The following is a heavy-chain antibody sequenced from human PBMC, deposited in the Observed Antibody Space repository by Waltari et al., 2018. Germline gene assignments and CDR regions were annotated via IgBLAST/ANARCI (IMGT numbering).Heavy chain of an antibody. CDR1: GLTFSNYA. V-gene: IGHV3-23*01. CDR3: ATPFYNWDDPLHS. CDR2: ITVGDDT. J-gene: IGHJ4*02. Sequence: EVQLLESGGDLLQRGGSLRPPCAASGLTFSNYAINWVRLAPGTGLEWVSAITVGDDTYYADSVKGRFTISRDTSKDTVHLQMNGLRAEDTAVYYCATPFYNWDDPLHSWGQGTLVTVSS. D-gene: IGHD1-20*01.